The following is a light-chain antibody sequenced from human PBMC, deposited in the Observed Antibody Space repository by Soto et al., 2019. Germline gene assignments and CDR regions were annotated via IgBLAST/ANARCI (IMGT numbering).Light chain of an antibody. CDR3: CSYAGSSSFVWV. CDR1: ISDVGSYNF. CDR2: EGT. J-gene: IGLJ3*02. V-gene: IGLV2-23*01. Sequence: QPVLTQPASVSGSPGQSITISCTGTISDVGSYNFVSWYQQHPGKAPKVMIYEGTKRPSGVSNRFSGSKSGDTASLTISGLQAEDEADYYCCSYAGSSSFVWVFGGGTKLTVL.